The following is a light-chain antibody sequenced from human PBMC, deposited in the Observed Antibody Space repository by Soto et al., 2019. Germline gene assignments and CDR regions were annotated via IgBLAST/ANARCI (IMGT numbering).Light chain of an antibody. V-gene: IGLV1-51*01. CDR2: DNN. J-gene: IGLJ1*01. Sequence: VLTQPLSVSAAPGQKVTISCSGSSSNIGNNYVSWYQQLPGTAPKLLIYDNNKRPSGIPDRFSGSKSGTSATLGITGLQTGDEADYYCGTWDSSLSAYVFGTGTKVTVL. CDR3: GTWDSSLSAYV. CDR1: SSNIGNNY.